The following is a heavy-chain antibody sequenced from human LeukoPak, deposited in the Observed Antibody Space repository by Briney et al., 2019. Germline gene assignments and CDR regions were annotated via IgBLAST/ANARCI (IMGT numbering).Heavy chain of an antibody. V-gene: IGHV1-46*01. Sequence: ASVKLSCKPTVYTFTSYYMYWVRQAPGQGLEWVAVINPSGGGTSYAQKFQGRVTVTRDTSTTTVYMELSSLISEDTAAYFCAREPQYYDSSGYHYDMDVWGRGTTVTVSS. CDR2: INPSGGGT. CDR3: AREPQYYDSSGYHYDMDV. CDR1: VYTFTSYY. J-gene: IGHJ6*03. D-gene: IGHD3-22*01.